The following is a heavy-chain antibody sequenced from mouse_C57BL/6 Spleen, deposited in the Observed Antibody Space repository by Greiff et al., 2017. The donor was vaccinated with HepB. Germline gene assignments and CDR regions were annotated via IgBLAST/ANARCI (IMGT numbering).Heavy chain of an antibody. J-gene: IGHJ3*01. D-gene: IGHD4-1*01. CDR2: IYPGDGDT. CDR1: GYAFSSSW. V-gene: IGHV1-82*01. CDR3: ARGNWGFAY. Sequence: QVQLQQSGPEPVKPGASVKISCKASGYAFSSSWMNWVKQRPGKGLEWIGRIYPGDGDTNYNGKFKGKATLTADKSSSTAYMQLSSLTSEDSAVYFCARGNWGFAYWGQGTLVTVSA.